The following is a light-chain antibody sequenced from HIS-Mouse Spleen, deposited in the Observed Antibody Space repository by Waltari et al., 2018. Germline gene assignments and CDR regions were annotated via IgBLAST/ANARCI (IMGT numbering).Light chain of an antibody. J-gene: IGKJ1*01. CDR1: QSVLYSSNNKNY. V-gene: IGKV4-1*01. Sequence: DSVMTQSPDSLAVSLGERDTIHCKSTQSVLYSSNNKNYLAWYQQKPGQPPKLLIYWASTRESGVPDRFSGSGSGTDFTLTISSLQAEDVAVYYCQQYYSTPWTFGQGTKVEIK. CDR2: WAS. CDR3: QQYYSTPWT.